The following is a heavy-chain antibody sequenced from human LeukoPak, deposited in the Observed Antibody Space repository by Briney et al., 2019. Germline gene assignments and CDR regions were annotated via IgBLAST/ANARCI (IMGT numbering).Heavy chain of an antibody. CDR2: IYHSGST. V-gene: IGHV4-38-2*01. D-gene: IGHD6-19*01. J-gene: IGHJ4*02. CDR3: ARSIAVVGTFYFDY. Sequence: PSETLSFTCAVSGYSISSGYYWVWIRQPPGKGLEWTGTIYHSGSTYYNPSLKSRVTISVDTSKNQFSLKLSSVTAADTAVYYCARSIAVVGTFYFDYWGQGTLVTVSS. CDR1: GYSISSGYY.